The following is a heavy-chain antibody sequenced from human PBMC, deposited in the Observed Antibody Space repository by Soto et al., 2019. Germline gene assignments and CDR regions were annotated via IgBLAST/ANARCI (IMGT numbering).Heavy chain of an antibody. J-gene: IGHJ4*02. D-gene: IGHD5-18*01. CDR2: IYYSGST. CDR1: GGSISSSSYY. Sequence: SETLSLTCTVSGGSISSSSYYWSWIRQPPGKGLEWIGYIYYSGSTNYNPSLKSRVTISVDTSKNQFSLKLSSVTAADTAVYYCARFEGGTAMGFDYWGQGTLVTVSS. CDR3: ARFEGGTAMGFDY. V-gene: IGHV4-61*01.